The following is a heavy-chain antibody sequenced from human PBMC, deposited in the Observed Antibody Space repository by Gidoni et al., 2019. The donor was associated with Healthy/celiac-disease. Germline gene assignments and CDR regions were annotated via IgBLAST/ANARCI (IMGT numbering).Heavy chain of an antibody. CDR1: GFTFSSYA. D-gene: IGHD3-3*01. J-gene: IGHJ4*02. CDR2: ISYDGSNK. CDR3: ARGLRFLEESPIPYYFDY. V-gene: IGHV3-30*01. Sequence: QVQLVESGGGVVQPGRSLRLSCAASGFTFSSYAMHWVRQAPGKGLEWVAVISYDGSNKYYADSVKGRFTISRDNSKNTLYLQMNSLRAEDTAGYYCARGLRFLEESPIPYYFDYWGQGTLVTVSS.